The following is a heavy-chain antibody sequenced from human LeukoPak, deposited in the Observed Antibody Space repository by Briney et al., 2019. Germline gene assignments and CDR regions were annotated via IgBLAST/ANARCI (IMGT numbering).Heavy chain of an antibody. J-gene: IGHJ5*02. CDR3: ARDGLARYCSSTSCPDDWFDP. CDR1: GYTFTSYG. D-gene: IGHD2-2*01. Sequence: GASVKVSCKASGYTFTSYGISWVRQAPGQGLEWMGWISAYNGNTNYAQKLQGRVTMTTDTSTSTAYMELRSPRSDDTAVYYCARDGLARYCSSTSCPDDWFDPWGQGTLVTVSS. CDR2: ISAYNGNT. V-gene: IGHV1-18*01.